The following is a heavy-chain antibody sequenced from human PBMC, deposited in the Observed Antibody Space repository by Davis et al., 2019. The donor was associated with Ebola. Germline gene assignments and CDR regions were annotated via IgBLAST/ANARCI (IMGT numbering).Heavy chain of an antibody. CDR2: INPHNGNT. D-gene: IGHD1-1*01. J-gene: IGHJ4*02. V-gene: IGHV1-18*01. Sequence: AASVKVSCKTSSYIFTNYGITWVRQAPGQGLEWMGWINPHNGNTNYAQNVQGRVITNSDTATTTAYMEVGSLRSDDTAVYYCARAQFPTTSDHWGQGTLVTVSS. CDR1: SYIFTNYG. CDR3: ARAQFPTTSDH.